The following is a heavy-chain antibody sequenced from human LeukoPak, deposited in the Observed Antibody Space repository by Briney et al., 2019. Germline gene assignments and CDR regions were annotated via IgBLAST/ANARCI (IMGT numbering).Heavy chain of an antibody. V-gene: IGHV4-59*11. D-gene: IGHD1-1*01. CDR1: GGSISAHY. J-gene: IGHJ4*02. CDR3: AKDRCTTREFES. CDR2: IYYSGST. Sequence: SETLSLTCTVSGGSISAHYWSWIRQSPGKGLEWIGFIYYSGSTDYNPSLESRVSISVDTSKNQFSLKLRSVTAADTAVYYCAKDRCTTREFESWGQGTLVTVSS.